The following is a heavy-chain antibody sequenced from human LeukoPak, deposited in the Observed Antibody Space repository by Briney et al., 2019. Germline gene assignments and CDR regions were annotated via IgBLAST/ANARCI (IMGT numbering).Heavy chain of an antibody. Sequence: SQTLSLTCGISGDSVSSNSAAWNWIRQSPSGGLEWLGRTYYRSKWYNNYAVSVKSRITINPDSSKNQVSLQLNSVTPEDTAMYYCAREYSRGRFDYWGQGTLVTASS. CDR2: TYYRSKWYN. J-gene: IGHJ4*02. CDR1: GDSVSSNSAA. V-gene: IGHV6-1*01. D-gene: IGHD5-18*01. CDR3: AREYSRGRFDY.